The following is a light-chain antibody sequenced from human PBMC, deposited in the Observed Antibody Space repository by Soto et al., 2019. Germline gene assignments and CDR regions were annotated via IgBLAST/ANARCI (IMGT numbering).Light chain of an antibody. CDR2: AAS. CDR1: QSISNY. Sequence: DIQMTQSPSSLSASVGDRVTITCRARQSISNYLNWYQQKPGKAPTLLLYAASSLQSGVPSRFRGSGSGTDFTLIISSLQPEDFATYYCQQSYSMPWTFGQGTKVEV. J-gene: IGKJ1*01. V-gene: IGKV1-39*01. CDR3: QQSYSMPWT.